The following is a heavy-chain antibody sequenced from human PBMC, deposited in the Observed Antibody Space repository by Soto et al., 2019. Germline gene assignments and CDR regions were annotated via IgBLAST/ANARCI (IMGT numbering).Heavy chain of an antibody. J-gene: IGHJ3*02. Sequence: QVQLVESGGGVVQPGRSLRLSCAASGFTFSSYAMHWVRQAPGKGLEWVAVISYDGSNKYYADSVKGRFTISRDNSKNTLYLQMNSLRAEDTAVYYCARVLLPSRAGSGSYYKVGAFDIWGQGTMVTVSS. CDR2: ISYDGSNK. CDR1: GFTFSSYA. CDR3: ARVLLPSRAGSGSYYKVGAFDI. V-gene: IGHV3-30-3*01. D-gene: IGHD3-10*01.